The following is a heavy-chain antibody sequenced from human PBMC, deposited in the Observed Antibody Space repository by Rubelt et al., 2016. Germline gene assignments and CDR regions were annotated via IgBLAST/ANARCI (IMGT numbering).Heavy chain of an antibody. V-gene: IGHV3-23*01. CDR1: GFTFSSYA. CDR2: ISGSGDST. D-gene: IGHD2-21*02. Sequence: GGSLRLSCAASGFTFSSYAMSWVRQAPGKGLEWVSAISGSGDSTNYADSVKGRFTISRDNSRNTVYLQMNSLRAEDTAVYFCAKYREVTRSAFDTWGQGTMVAVSS. CDR3: AKYREVTRSAFDT. J-gene: IGHJ3*02.